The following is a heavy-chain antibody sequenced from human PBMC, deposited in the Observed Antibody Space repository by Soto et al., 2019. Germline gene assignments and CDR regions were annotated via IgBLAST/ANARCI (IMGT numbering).Heavy chain of an antibody. CDR1: GYSFTSYW. D-gene: IGHD3-22*01. Sequence: SLKISCKGSGYSFTSYWIGWVRQMPGKGLEWMGIIYPGDSDTRYSPSFQGQVTISADKSISTAYLQWSSLKASDTAMYYCARQPLNYYDSSGNYFDYWGQGTLVTVSS. CDR2: IYPGDSDT. J-gene: IGHJ4*02. CDR3: ARQPLNYYDSSGNYFDY. V-gene: IGHV5-51*01.